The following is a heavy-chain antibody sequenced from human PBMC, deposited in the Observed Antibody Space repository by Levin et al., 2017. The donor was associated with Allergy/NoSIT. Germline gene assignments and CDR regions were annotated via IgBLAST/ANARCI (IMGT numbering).Heavy chain of an antibody. V-gene: IGHV4-31*03. CDR1: GGSIRSGGYY. CDR3: ARVPKYCSGGSCHNWFDP. J-gene: IGHJ5*02. CDR2: IYYSGST. Sequence: SQTLSLTCTVSGGSIRSGGYYWSWIRQHPGKGLEWIGYIYYSGSTYYNPSLKSRVTISVDTSKNQFSLKLSSVTAADTAVYYCARVPKYCSGGSCHNWFDPWGQGTLVTVSS. D-gene: IGHD2-15*01.